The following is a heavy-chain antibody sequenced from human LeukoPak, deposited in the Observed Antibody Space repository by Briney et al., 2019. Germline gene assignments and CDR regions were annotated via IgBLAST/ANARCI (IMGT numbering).Heavy chain of an antibody. CDR1: VSICNSYW. J-gene: IGHJ6*02. Sequence: LGASRHFSSKASVSICNSYWSGGVRALPGKGLEGMGIISPSDSGTTDSPYIQGEVNISADQSISTAYLQWSSLKASATAMYYCARHSPLLYYYDSSAVSHTPLDGMDVWGQGTTVTVSS. CDR3: ARHSPLLYYYDSSAVSHTPLDGMDV. D-gene: IGHD3-22*01. V-gene: IGHV5-51*01. CDR2: ISPSDSGT.